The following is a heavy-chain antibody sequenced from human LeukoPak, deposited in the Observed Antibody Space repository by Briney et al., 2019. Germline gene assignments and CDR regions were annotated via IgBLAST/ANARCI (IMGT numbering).Heavy chain of an antibody. Sequence: SETLSPTCAVSGGSISTHYWSWIRRPPGKGLEYIGYIHYSGSTNYNPSLKSRVTISMDTSMNQFSLGLSSVTAADTAVYYCARLGPAATYSYYYYLDVWGKGTTVTVSS. CDR3: ARLGPAATYSYYYYLDV. CDR2: IHYSGST. CDR1: GGSISTHY. J-gene: IGHJ6*03. V-gene: IGHV4-59*11. D-gene: IGHD2-2*01.